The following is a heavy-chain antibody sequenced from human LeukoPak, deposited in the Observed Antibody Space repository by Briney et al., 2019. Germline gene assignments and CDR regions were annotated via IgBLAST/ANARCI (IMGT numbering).Heavy chain of an antibody. CDR2: IGGSNGIT. D-gene: IGHD5-12*01. V-gene: IGHV3-23*01. Sequence: GGSLRLSCAASRFTFISYAMSWVRQAPGKGLEWVSVIGGSNGITFYVGSVKGRFTISGDNSKDTLYLQMNSLGAEDTAVYYCARNENSGWGYFDYWGQGTLVTVSS. CDR1: RFTFISYA. CDR3: ARNENSGWGYFDY. J-gene: IGHJ4*02.